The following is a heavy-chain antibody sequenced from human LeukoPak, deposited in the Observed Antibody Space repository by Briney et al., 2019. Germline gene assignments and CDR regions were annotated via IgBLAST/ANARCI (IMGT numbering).Heavy chain of an antibody. CDR2: VYYSGST. CDR3: ARLKARDAFDI. Sequence: PSETLSLTCTVAGGSIGSYSWNWIRQSPGTGLEWIGYVYYSGSTMYNPSLRSRVTISVDTSKNLFSLKLSSVTAADTAVYYCARLKARDAFDIWGQGTMVTVSS. CDR1: GGSIGSYS. V-gene: IGHV4-59*08. J-gene: IGHJ3*02.